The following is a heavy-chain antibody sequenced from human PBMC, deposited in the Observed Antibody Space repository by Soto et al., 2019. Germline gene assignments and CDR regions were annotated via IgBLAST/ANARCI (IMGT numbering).Heavy chain of an antibody. J-gene: IGHJ4*02. D-gene: IGHD6-6*01. CDR3: AREEDSSRGKLNS. V-gene: IGHV3-23*01. Sequence: GGSLRLSCAASGFTFISYAMSWVRQAPWKGLEWVSAISGSGGSTYYADSVKGRFTISRDNSKNTLYLQMNSLRAEDTAVYYCAREEDSSRGKLNSWGQGTPVTVSS. CDR2: ISGSGGST. CDR1: GFTFISYA.